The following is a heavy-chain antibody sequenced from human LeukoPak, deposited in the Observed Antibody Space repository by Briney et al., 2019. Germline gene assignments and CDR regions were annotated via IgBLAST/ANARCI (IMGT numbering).Heavy chain of an antibody. V-gene: IGHV3-48*01. CDR2: ISSSSSTI. CDR3: ASQRFVEDY. CDR1: GFTFSSYS. Sequence: QAGGSLRLSCAASGFTFSSYSMNWVRQAPGKGLEWVSYISSSSSTIYYADSVKGRFTISRDNAKNSLYLQMNSLRAEDTAVYYCASQRFVEDYWGQGTLVTVSS. J-gene: IGHJ4*02. D-gene: IGHD3-3*01.